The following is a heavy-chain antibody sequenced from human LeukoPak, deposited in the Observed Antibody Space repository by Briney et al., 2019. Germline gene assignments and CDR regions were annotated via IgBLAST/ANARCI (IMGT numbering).Heavy chain of an antibody. CDR1: GGSISSGDYY. CDR3: ARGPEYDSSGYSFDY. Sequence: SETLSLTCTVSGGSISSGDYYWSWIRQPPGKGLEWIGYIYYSGSTYYNPSLKSRVTISVDTSKNQFSLKLSSVTAADTAVYCCARGPEYDSSGYSFDYWGQGTLVTVSS. J-gene: IGHJ4*02. CDR2: IYYSGST. V-gene: IGHV4-30-4*01. D-gene: IGHD3-22*01.